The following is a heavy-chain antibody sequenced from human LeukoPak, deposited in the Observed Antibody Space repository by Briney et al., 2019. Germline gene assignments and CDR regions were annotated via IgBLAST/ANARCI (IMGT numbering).Heavy chain of an antibody. CDR3: ARGGVSRFRSAAATYYFDY. J-gene: IGHJ4*02. CDR1: GGSLSGYY. Sequence: SETLSLTCAVYGGSLSGYYWSWIRQPPGKGLEWIGEINHSGSTNYNPSLTSRVTISVDTSKNQFSLKLSSVTAADTAVYYCARGGVSRFRSAAATYYFDYWGQGTLVTVSS. CDR2: INHSGST. D-gene: IGHD6-13*01. V-gene: IGHV4-34*01.